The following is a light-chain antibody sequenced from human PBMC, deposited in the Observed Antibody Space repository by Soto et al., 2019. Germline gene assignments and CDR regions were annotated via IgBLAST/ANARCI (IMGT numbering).Light chain of an antibody. J-gene: IGKJ3*01. Sequence: DIQVTQSPSSLSASLGDRVSITCRASRDISNYLAWYQQKPGQVPRLLISGASTLHSGVPSRFSGSGSGTDFTLTITSLQPEDIATYFCQKYNSAPFTFGPGTKVDIK. V-gene: IGKV1-27*01. CDR2: GAS. CDR3: QKYNSAPFT. CDR1: RDISNY.